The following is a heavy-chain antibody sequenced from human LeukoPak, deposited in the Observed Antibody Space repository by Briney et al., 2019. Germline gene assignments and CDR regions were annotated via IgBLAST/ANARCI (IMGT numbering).Heavy chain of an antibody. D-gene: IGHD2-2*01. CDR3: ARRPAAVDK. CDR2: INHSGNT. Sequence: SETLSLTCAVYGGSFNNYYWTWIRQSPGKGLEWIGEINHSGNTKYNPSLKSRVTISVDTSKSQFSLKLISLTAADTAVYYCARRPAAVDKWGQGTLVTVSS. V-gene: IGHV4-34*01. J-gene: IGHJ4*02. CDR1: GGSFNNYY.